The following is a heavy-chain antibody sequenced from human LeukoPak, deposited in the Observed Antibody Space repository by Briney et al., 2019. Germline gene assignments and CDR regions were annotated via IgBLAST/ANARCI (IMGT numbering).Heavy chain of an antibody. V-gene: IGHV1-2*02. D-gene: IGHD6-19*01. CDR3: ARVGAVADTYWYFDL. Sequence: ASVKVSCKVSGYTLTELSMHWVRQAPGQGLEWMGWINPNSGGTNYAQKFQGRVTMTRDTSISSAYMELSRLRSDDTAVYYCARVGAVADTYWYFDLWGRGTLVTVSS. CDR2: INPNSGGT. CDR1: GYTLTELS. J-gene: IGHJ2*01.